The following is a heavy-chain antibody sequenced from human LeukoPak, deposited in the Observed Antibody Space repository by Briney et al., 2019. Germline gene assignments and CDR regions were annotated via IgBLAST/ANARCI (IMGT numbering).Heavy chain of an antibody. CDR1: GGSFSGYY. CDR3: ARQQKINWGNYWYFDL. D-gene: IGHD3-16*01. V-gene: IGHV4-34*01. J-gene: IGHJ2*01. Sequence: SETLSLTCAVYGGSFSGYYWSWIRQPPGKGLEWIGEINHSGSTNYNPSLKSRVTISVDTSKNQFSLKLSSVTAADTAVYYCARQQKINWGNYWYFDLWGRGTLVTVSS. CDR2: INHSGST.